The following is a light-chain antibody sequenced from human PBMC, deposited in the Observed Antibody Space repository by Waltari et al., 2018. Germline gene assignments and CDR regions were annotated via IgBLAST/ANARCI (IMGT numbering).Light chain of an antibody. J-gene: IGKJ1*01. CDR1: RSLVYRDGTTY. Sequence: DVVVAQSPLSLPVTLGQPASTSCTFSRSLVYRDGTTYRSWFQQRPGQSPRRLIYKVSIRDPGVPDRFSGSGSATDFTLKIIRVEADDVATYYCMQGTHWPRTFGQGTKVEI. CDR2: KVS. CDR3: MQGTHWPRT. V-gene: IGKV2-30*01.